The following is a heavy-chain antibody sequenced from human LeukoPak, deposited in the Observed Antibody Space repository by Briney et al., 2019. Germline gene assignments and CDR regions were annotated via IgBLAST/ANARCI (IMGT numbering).Heavy chain of an antibody. Sequence: ASVKVSCKVSGYTLTELSMHWVRQAPGKALEWMGGFDPEDGETIYAQKFQGRVTMTEDTSTDTAYMELSSLRSEDTAVYYCATAYLWFGELIDYWGQGTLVTVSS. V-gene: IGHV1-24*01. J-gene: IGHJ4*02. D-gene: IGHD3-10*01. CDR1: GYTLTELS. CDR2: FDPEDGET. CDR3: ATAYLWFGELIDY.